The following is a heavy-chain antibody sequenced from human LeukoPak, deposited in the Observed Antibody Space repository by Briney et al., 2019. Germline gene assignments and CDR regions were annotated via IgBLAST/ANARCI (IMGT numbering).Heavy chain of an antibody. J-gene: IGHJ5*02. V-gene: IGHV4-34*01. CDR3: ARRGAGGWFDP. CDR1: GGSFSGYY. D-gene: IGHD3-10*01. Sequence: PSETLSLTYAVYGGSFSGYYWSWIRQPPGKGLEWIGEINHSGSTNYNPSLKSRVTISVDTSKNQFSLKLSSVTAADTAVYYCARRGAGGWFDPWGQGTLVTVSS. CDR2: INHSGST.